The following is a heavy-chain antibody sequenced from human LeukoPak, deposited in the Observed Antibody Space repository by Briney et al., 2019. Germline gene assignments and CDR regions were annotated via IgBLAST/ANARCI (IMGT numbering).Heavy chain of an antibody. CDR3: TTNAAALDY. V-gene: IGHV1-2*02. J-gene: IGHJ4*02. CDR2: LNPSDNGV. CDR1: GYTFTDHY. Sequence: ASVKVSCKASGYTFTDHYIHWVRQAPGQGLEWMGWLNPSDNGVNYAQKFKGRVAMTRDTSISTAYVEVTRLTSDDTAVYYCTTNAAALDYWGRARWSPSPQ. D-gene: IGHD6-13*01.